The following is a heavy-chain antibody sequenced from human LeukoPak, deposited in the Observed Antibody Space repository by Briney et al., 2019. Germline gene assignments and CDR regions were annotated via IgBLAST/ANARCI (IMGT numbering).Heavy chain of an antibody. V-gene: IGHV4-4*07. CDR3: ARLKFYDSTGYSPGYYMDV. CDR1: GGAIISYY. D-gene: IGHD3-22*01. CDR2: ISPTGNT. J-gene: IGHJ6*03. Sequence: PSETLSLTCSVSGGAIISYYWSWIRQPAGKGPEWIGRISPTGNTDYNPSLKTRVTMSTDLSKKQFSLRLRSVTAADTAVYYCARLKFYDSTGYSPGYYMDVWGKGTAVTVSS.